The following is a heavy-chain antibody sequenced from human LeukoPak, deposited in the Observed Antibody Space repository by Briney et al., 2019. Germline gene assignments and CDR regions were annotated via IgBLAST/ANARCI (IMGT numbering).Heavy chain of an antibody. D-gene: IGHD3-3*01. CDR2: ISSSSSYI. Sequence: GGSLRLSCAASGFTFSSYSMNWVRQAPGKGLEWVSSISSSSSYIYYADSVKGRFTISRDNAKNSLYLQMNSLRAEDTAVYYCAREMDFWSGYYYYYFMDVWGKGTTVTVSS. J-gene: IGHJ6*03. V-gene: IGHV3-21*01. CDR3: AREMDFWSGYYYYYFMDV. CDR1: GFTFSSYS.